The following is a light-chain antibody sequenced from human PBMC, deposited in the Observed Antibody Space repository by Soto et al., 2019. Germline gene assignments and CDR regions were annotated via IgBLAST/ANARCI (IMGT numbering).Light chain of an antibody. CDR2: GAS. CDR3: QQYNSWPPWT. Sequence: EIVMTQSPATLSVSPGERVTLSCRASQSISNKLAWYQYIPGQAPRLLIYGASKRATGLPARFSGSGSGTEFTLTITSLQSEDNAVYYCQQYNSWPPWTFGQGTKVDIK. CDR1: QSISNK. V-gene: IGKV3-15*01. J-gene: IGKJ1*01.